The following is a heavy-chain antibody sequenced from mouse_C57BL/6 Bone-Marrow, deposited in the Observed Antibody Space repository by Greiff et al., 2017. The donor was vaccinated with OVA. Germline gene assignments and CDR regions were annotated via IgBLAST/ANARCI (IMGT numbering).Heavy chain of an antibody. CDR3: ARNWGYYFDY. D-gene: IGHD4-1*01. CDR2: INPGSGGT. CDR1: GYAFTNYL. J-gene: IGHJ2*01. V-gene: IGHV1-54*01. Sequence: QVQLQQSGAELVRPGTSVKVSCKASGYAFTNYLIEWVKQRPGQGLEWIGVINPGSGGTNYNEKFKGKATLTADKSSSTAYMQLSSLTSEDSAVYFCARNWGYYFDYWGQGTTLTVSS.